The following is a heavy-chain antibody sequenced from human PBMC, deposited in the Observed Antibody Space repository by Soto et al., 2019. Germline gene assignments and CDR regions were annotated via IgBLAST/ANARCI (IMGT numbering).Heavy chain of an antibody. CDR2: MNPNSGNT. V-gene: IGHV1-8*01. CDR3: ARLARAYCISTSCLTEYGMDV. J-gene: IGHJ6*02. CDR1: GYTFTSYD. D-gene: IGHD2-2*01. Sequence: GASVKVSCKASGYTFTSYDINWVRQATGQGLEWMGWMNPNSGNTGYAQKFQGRVTMTRNTSISTAYMELSSLRSEDTAVYYCARLARAYCISTSCLTEYGMDVWGQGTTVTVSS.